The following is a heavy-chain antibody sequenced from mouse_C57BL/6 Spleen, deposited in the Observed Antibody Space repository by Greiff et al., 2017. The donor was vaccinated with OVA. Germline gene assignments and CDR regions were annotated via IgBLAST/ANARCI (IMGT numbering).Heavy chain of an antibody. Sequence: QVQLQQSGAELARPGASVKMSCKASGYTFTSYTMHWVKQRPGQGLEWIGYINPSSGSTKYNQKFKDKATLTADKSSSTAYMQLSSLTSEDSAGYYWARDDYGSSVGDYWGQGTTLTVAS. D-gene: IGHD1-1*01. CDR1: GYTFTSYT. V-gene: IGHV1-4*01. J-gene: IGHJ2*01. CDR3: ARDDYGSSVGDY. CDR2: INPSSGST.